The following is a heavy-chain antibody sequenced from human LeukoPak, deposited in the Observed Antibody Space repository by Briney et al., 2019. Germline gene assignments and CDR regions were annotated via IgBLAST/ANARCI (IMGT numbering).Heavy chain of an antibody. V-gene: IGHV1-69*05. CDR2: VIPIFGTA. D-gene: IGHD4-17*01. CDR1: GGTFSSYA. J-gene: IGHJ3*02. CDR3: ARRLGLGYGDYESAFDI. Sequence: SVKVSCKASGGTFSSYAISWVRQAPGQGLEWMGRVIPIFGTANYAQKFQGRVTITTDESTSTAYMELSSLRSEDTAVYHCARRLGLGYGDYESAFDIWGQGTMVTVSS.